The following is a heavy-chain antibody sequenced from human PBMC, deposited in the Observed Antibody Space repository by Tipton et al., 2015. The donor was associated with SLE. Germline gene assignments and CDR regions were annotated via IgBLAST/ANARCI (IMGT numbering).Heavy chain of an antibody. CDR2: INHSGST. V-gene: IGHV4-34*01. CDR3: ARTAITMIALNWFDP. CDR1: GGSFSGYY. Sequence: TLSLTCAVYGGSFSGYYWSWIRQPPGKGLEWIGEINHSGSTNYNPSLKSRVTISVDTSKNQFSLKLSSVTAADTAVYYCARTAITMIALNWFDPWGQGTLVTVSS. D-gene: IGHD3-22*01. J-gene: IGHJ5*02.